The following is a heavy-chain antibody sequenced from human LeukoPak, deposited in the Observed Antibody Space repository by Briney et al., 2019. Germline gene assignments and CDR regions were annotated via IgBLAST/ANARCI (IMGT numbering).Heavy chain of an antibody. CDR1: GFTFSSYG. J-gene: IGHJ5*02. CDR2: ISYDGSNK. CDR3: AKDLAVAGISPNWFDP. Sequence: GRSLRLSCAASGFTFSSYGMHWVRQAPGKGLEWVAVISYDGSNKYYADSVKGRFTISRDNSKNTLYLQMNSLRAEDTAVYYCAKDLAVAGISPNWFDPWGQGTLVTVSS. V-gene: IGHV3-30*18. D-gene: IGHD6-19*01.